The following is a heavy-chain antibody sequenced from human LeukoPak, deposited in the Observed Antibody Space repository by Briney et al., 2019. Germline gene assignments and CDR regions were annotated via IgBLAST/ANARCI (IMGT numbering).Heavy chain of an antibody. J-gene: IGHJ4*02. Sequence: PGGSLRLSCAASGFTFSSYGMHWVRQAPGKGLEWVAVISYDGSNKYYADSVKGRFTISRENSKTTLYLQMNSLRAEDTAVYYCAKEILTGYYNPDYWGQGTLVTVSS. V-gene: IGHV3-30*18. D-gene: IGHD3-9*01. CDR2: ISYDGSNK. CDR3: AKEILTGYYNPDY. CDR1: GFTFSSYG.